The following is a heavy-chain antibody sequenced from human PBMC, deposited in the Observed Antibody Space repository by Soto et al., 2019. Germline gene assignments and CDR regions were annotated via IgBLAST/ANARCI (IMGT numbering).Heavy chain of an antibody. J-gene: IGHJ6*04. CDR3: AKTSGNYYYYGMDV. D-gene: IGHD6-25*01. CDR1: GFTFSSYG. Sequence: PGGSLRLSCAASGFTFSSYGMHWVRQAPGKGLEWVAVISYDGSNKYYADSVKGRFTISRDNSKNTLYLQMNSLRAEDTAVFYCAKTSGNYYYYGMDVWGKGTTVTVSS. V-gene: IGHV3-30*18. CDR2: ISYDGSNK.